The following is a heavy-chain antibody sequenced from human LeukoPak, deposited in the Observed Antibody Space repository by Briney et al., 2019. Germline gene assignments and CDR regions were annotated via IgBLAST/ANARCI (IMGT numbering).Heavy chain of an antibody. J-gene: IGHJ1*01. V-gene: IGHV4-34*01. CDR1: GGSFSGYY. CDR2: INHSGST. Sequence: PSETLSLTCAVYGGSFSGYYWSWIRQPPGKGLEWIGEINHSGSTNYNPSLKSRVTISVDTSKNQFSLKLSSVTAADTAVYHCATSSDIVVVPAATPISEYFQHWGQGTLVTVSS. D-gene: IGHD2-2*01. CDR3: ATSSDIVVVPAATPISEYFQH.